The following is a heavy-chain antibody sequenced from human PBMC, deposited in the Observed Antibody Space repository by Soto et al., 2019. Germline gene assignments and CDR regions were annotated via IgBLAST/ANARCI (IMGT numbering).Heavy chain of an antibody. J-gene: IGHJ4*02. CDR3: ARGRYGDY. D-gene: IGHD1-1*01. Sequence: QVHLVQSGAEVKKSGASVKVSCKGSGYDFTTYGITWVRQAPGQGLEWMAWISAHNGNTDYAQKLQGRVTVTRDTSTSXAYXXLRSLRSDDTAVYYCARGRYGDYWGQGALVTVSS. CDR1: GYDFTTYG. V-gene: IGHV1-18*01. CDR2: ISAHNGNT.